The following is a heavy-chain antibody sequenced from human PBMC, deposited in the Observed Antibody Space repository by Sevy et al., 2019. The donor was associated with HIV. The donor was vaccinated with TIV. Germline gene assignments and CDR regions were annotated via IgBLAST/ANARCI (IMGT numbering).Heavy chain of an antibody. V-gene: IGHV3-30-3*01. D-gene: IGHD3-22*01. CDR1: GFAFTNYYA. Sequence: GGSLRLSCAASGFAFTNYYAMHWVRQAPGKGLEWVALISYDGSNKYYADSVKGRFTISRDNSKNTLYLQMNSLRAEDTAVYYCARDAVKARGHYYDSSGYYFDYWGQGTLVTVSS. CDR3: ARDAVKARGHYYDSSGYYFDY. CDR2: ISYDGSNK. J-gene: IGHJ4*02.